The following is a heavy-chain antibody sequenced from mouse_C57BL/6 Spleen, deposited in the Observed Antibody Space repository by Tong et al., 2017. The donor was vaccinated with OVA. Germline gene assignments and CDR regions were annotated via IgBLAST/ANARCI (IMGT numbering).Heavy chain of an antibody. CDR2: INTGSGGT. J-gene: IGHJ2*01. CDR1: GYAFTNYL. V-gene: IGHV1-54*01. Sequence: VQLQESGAELVRPGTSVKVSCKASGYAFTNYLIEWVKQRPGQGLEWIGVINTGSGGTNYNEKFKGKATLTADKSSSTAYMQLSSLTSEDSAVYYCTRFISTVVAPFDYWGQGTTLTVSS. D-gene: IGHD1-1*01. CDR3: TRFISTVVAPFDY.